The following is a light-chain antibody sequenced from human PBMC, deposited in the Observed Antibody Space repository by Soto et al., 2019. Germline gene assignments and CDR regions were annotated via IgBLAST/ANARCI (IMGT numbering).Light chain of an antibody. Sequence: EIVLTQTTGTLSLSPGDRATLSCRASQSVNNKYLAWYQQKPGQAPRLLIYLGSTRASGIPDRFSGSGSGTDFTLTIRRLEPEDFAVYYCQQYDSSPRTFGQGTKVDFK. J-gene: IGKJ1*01. CDR3: QQYDSSPRT. V-gene: IGKV3-20*01. CDR1: QSVNNKY. CDR2: LGS.